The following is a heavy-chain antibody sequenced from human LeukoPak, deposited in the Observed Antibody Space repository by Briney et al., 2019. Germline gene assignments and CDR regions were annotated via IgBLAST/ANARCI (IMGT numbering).Heavy chain of an antibody. CDR1: GGSISSGSYY. D-gene: IGHD3-22*01. V-gene: IGHV4-61*02. CDR3: ARADHDYYDSSGYLGY. Sequence: RASQTLSLTCTVSGGSISSGSYYWSWIRQPAGKGLEWNGRIYTSGSTKYNTSLKSRVTISVDTSKNQFSLKLSSVTAADTAVYYCARADHDYYDSSGYLGYWGQGTLVTVSS. J-gene: IGHJ4*02. CDR2: IYTSGST.